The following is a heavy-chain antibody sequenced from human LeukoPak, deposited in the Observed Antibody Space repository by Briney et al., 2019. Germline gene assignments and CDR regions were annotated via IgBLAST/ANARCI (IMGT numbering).Heavy chain of an antibody. CDR1: GFTFSRYW. Sequence: PGGSLRLSCAASGFTFSRYWMSWVRQAPGKGLEWVANINQDGSEKYYVDSVKGRFTISRDNAKNSLYLQMNSLRAEDTAVYYCAKGGTMVRGVTLSPYWGQGTLVTVSS. V-gene: IGHV3-7*01. J-gene: IGHJ4*02. CDR3: AKGGTMVRGVTLSPY. CDR2: INQDGSEK. D-gene: IGHD3-10*01.